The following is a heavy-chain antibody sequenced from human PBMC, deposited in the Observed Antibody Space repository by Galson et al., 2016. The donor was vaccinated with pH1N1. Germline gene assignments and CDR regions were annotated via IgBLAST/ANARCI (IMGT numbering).Heavy chain of an antibody. CDR2: IFYTGNT. V-gene: IGHV4-59*08. Sequence: ETLSLTCSVSGGSISQYYWTWIRQPPGEGLEWIGYIFYTGNTNYNPSLKSRATISVNTSKNQFSLRLSSVTAADTALYYCARVNYGWLDNWGQGNLVTVSS. CDR3: ARVNYGWLDN. J-gene: IGHJ4*02. D-gene: IGHD3-16*01. CDR1: GGSISQYY.